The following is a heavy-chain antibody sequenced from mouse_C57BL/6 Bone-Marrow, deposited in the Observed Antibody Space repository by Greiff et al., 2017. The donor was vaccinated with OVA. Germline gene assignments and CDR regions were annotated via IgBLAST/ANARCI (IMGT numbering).Heavy chain of an antibody. CDR2: IYPRSGNT. D-gene: IGHD2-1*01. CDR1: GYTFTSYG. V-gene: IGHV1-81*01. CDR3: ARHYGNYQIDY. Sequence: VQGVESGAELARPGASVKLSCKASGYTFTSYGISWVKQRTGQGLEWIGEIYPRSGNTYYNEKFKGKATLTADKSSSTAYMELRSLTSEDSAVYFCARHYGNYQIDYWGQGTTLTVSS. J-gene: IGHJ2*01.